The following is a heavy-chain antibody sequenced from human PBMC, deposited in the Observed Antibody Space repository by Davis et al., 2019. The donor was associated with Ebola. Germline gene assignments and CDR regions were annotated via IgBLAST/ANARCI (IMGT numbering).Heavy chain of an antibody. CDR3: ANYHYYDSSGLFDY. D-gene: IGHD3-22*01. J-gene: IGHJ4*02. CDR1: GFTFSGSA. V-gene: IGHV3-73*01. Sequence: GESLKISCAASGFTFSGSAMHWVRQASGKGLEWVGRIRSKANSYATAYAASVKGRFTISRDDSKNTLYLQMNSLRAEDTAVYYCANYHYYDSSGLFDYWGQGTLVTVSS. CDR2: IRSKANSYAT.